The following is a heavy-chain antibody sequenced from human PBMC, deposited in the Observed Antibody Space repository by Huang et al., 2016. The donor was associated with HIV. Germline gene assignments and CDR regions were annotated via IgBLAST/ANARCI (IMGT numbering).Heavy chain of an antibody. CDR2: ISASGST. CDR1: GASIRSGSDY. D-gene: IGHD5-12*01. CDR3: ARARRDGYNLGYYYLDV. Sequence: QVQLQESGPGLVKPSQTLSLTCTVSGASIRSGSDYWTWIRQPAGRGPEWLGHISASGSTNYSPSLRSRVTISRDTSKRQLSLHLSSVTAADTALYFCARARRDGYNLGYYYLDVWGKGTTVTVS. V-gene: IGHV4-61*09. J-gene: IGHJ6*03.